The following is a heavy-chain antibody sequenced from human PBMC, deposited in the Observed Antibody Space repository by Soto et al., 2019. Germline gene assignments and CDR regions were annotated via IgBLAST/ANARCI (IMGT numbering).Heavy chain of an antibody. V-gene: IGHV1-69*13. Sequence: ASVKVSCKASGGTFSSYAIIWVRQAPGQGLEWMGGIIPIFGTANYAQKFQGRVTITADESTSTAYMELSSLRSEDTAVYYCAKNRRITIFGVAPGDMDVWGQGTTVTVSS. CDR3: AKNRRITIFGVAPGDMDV. J-gene: IGHJ6*02. CDR1: GGTFSSYA. D-gene: IGHD3-3*01. CDR2: IIPIFGTA.